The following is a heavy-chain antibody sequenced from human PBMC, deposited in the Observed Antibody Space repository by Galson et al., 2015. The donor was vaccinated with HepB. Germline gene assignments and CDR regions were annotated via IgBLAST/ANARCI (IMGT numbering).Heavy chain of an antibody. CDR2: AWYDGSNK. J-gene: IGHJ6*02. D-gene: IGHD3-10*01. Sequence: SLRLSCAASGFTFSSYGMHWVRQAPGKGLEWVAFAWYDGSNKYYADSMKGRFTLSRDNSKNTLHLQMNSLRAEDTAVYYCARVGPLPHYYDWGSHPDIWYYQYGMDVWGQGTTVTVSS. V-gene: IGHV3-33*01. CDR3: ARVGPLPHYYDWGSHPDIWYYQYGMDV. CDR1: GFTFSSYG.